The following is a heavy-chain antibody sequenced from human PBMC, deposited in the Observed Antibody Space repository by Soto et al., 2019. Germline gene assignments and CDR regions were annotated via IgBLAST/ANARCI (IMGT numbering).Heavy chain of an antibody. CDR1: GGSFSGYY. J-gene: IGHJ5*02. Sequence: QVQLQQWGAGLLKPSETLSLTCAVYGGSFSGYYWSWIRQPPGKGLEWIGEINHSGSTNYNPSLKSRVTISVDTSKNQFSLKLSSVTAADTAVYYCARAYSSGWYGWFDPWGQGTLVTVSS. CDR3: ARAYSSGWYGWFDP. V-gene: IGHV4-34*01. CDR2: INHSGST. D-gene: IGHD6-19*01.